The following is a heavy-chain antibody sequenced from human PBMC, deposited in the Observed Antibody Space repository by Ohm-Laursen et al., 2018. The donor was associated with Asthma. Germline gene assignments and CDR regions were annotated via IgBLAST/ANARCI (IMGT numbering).Heavy chain of an antibody. J-gene: IGHJ6*02. V-gene: IGHV1-69*17. CDR1: GGTFSSYA. CDR3: ARATVYYGGNTAFGMDV. D-gene: IGHD4-23*01. CDR2: IIPIFGIA. Sequence: SSVKVSCKASGGTFSSYAISWVRQAPGQGLEWMGGIIPIFGIANYAQKFQGRVTITADKSTSTAYMELSSLRSEDTAVYYCARATVYYGGNTAFGMDVWGQGTTVTVSS.